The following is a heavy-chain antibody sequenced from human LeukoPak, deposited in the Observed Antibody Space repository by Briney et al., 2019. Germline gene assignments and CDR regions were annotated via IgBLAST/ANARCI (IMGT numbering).Heavy chain of an antibody. V-gene: IGHV1-69*06. CDR3: ARVVGLTGYSSSWYSGYYYYMDV. J-gene: IGHJ6*03. Sequence: EASVKVSCKASGGTFSSYATSWVRQAPGQGLEWMGGIIPIFGTTNYAQKFQDRVTITADKSTSTAYMELSSLRSEDTAVYYCARVVGLTGYSSSWYSGYYYYMDVWGKGTTVTVSS. D-gene: IGHD6-13*01. CDR2: IIPIFGTT. CDR1: GGTFSSYA.